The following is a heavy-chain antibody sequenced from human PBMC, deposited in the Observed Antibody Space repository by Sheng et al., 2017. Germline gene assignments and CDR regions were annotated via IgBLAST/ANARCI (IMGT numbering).Heavy chain of an antibody. D-gene: IGHD6-13*01. CDR2: INHSGST. V-gene: IGHV4-34*01. CDR1: GGSFSGYY. Sequence: QVQLQQWGAGLLKPSETLSLTCAVYGGSFSGYYWSWIRQPPGKGLEWIGEINHSGSTNYNPSLKSRVTISVDTSKNQFSLKLSSVTAADTAVYYCARRIGSSWARXDYWGQGTLVTVVL. J-gene: IGHJ4*02. CDR3: ARRIGSSWARXDY.